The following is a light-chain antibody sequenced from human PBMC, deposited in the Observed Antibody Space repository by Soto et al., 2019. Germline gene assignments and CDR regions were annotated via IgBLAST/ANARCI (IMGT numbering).Light chain of an antibody. CDR1: QSISSY. V-gene: IGKV3-11*01. CDR2: DAS. J-gene: IGKJ5*01. CDR3: RAIT. Sequence: ILLTPSPSTLSLSTRERATLSCRASQSISSYLAWYQQKPGQAPRLLIYDASNRATGIPARFSGSGSGTDFTLTISSLEPEDFAVYYCRAITFGQGTRPEIK.